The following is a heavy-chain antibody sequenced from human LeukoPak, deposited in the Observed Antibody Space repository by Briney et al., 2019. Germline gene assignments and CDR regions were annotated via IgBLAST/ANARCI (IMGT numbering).Heavy chain of an antibody. D-gene: IGHD6-13*01. CDR2: INHSGST. Sequence: SETLSLTCAVYGGSFSGYYWSWIRQPPGKGLEWIREINHSGSTNYNPSLKSRVTISVDTSKNQFSLKLSSVTAADTAVYYCARGRYSSSWSQIQYFQHWGQGTLVTVSS. CDR1: GGSFSGYY. J-gene: IGHJ1*01. CDR3: ARGRYSSSWSQIQYFQH. V-gene: IGHV4-34*01.